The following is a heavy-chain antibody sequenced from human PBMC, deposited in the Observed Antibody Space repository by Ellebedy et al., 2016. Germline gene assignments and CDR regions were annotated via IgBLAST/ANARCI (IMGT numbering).Heavy chain of an antibody. D-gene: IGHD2-2*01. Sequence: GESLKISCAASGFTFSDYYVSWIRQAPGKGLEWIAYIDVSGSTIKYADSVKGRFTISRDNARNSVDLQMNSLRVEDSAVYYCARKVGFDYWGQGTLVTVSS. CDR1: GFTFSDYY. CDR3: ARKVGFDY. CDR2: IDVSGSTI. J-gene: IGHJ4*02. V-gene: IGHV3-11*01.